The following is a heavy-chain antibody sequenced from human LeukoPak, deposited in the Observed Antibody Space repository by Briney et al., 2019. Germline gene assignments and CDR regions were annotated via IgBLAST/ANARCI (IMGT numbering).Heavy chain of an antibody. CDR3: ARDKHNPNCSGGRCYSYFFDS. V-gene: IGHV4-59*01. Sequence: SETLSLTCSVSGGSISSSYWTWIRQPPGKGLECIAYISKGGNTNYNPSLKSRVTISVDTSKDQVSLNLSSVTAADTAVYYCARDKHNPNCSGGRCYSYFFDSWGQGTLVTVSS. CDR2: ISKGGNT. D-gene: IGHD2-15*01. CDR1: GGSISSSY. J-gene: IGHJ4*02.